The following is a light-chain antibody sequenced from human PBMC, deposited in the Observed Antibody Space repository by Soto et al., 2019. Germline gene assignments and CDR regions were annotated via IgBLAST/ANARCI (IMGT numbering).Light chain of an antibody. Sequence: DIVLTQSPDSLAVSLGERATINCKSSQSVLYSSNNENYLAWYQQKPGQPPKLLIYWASMRESGVPDRFSGSGSGTDFTLTISSLQAEDVAVYYCQQYYSAPLSFGGGTKVEIK. CDR3: QQYYSAPLS. J-gene: IGKJ4*01. CDR1: QSVLYSSNNENY. CDR2: WAS. V-gene: IGKV4-1*01.